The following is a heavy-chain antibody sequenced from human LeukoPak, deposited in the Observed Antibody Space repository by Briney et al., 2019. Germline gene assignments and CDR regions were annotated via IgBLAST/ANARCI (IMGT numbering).Heavy chain of an antibody. D-gene: IGHD3-10*01. J-gene: IGHJ6*02. CDR3: AKVPYSDYGSGRPPFMDV. V-gene: IGHV3-23*01. CDR2: IDYSGGST. Sequence: GGSLRLSCAASGFTFSSSTMSWVRQAPGKGLEWVSTIDYSGGSTYYADSVKGRFTISRGNSKNTLYMQMNSLRADDTAIYYCAKVPYSDYGSGRPPFMDVWGQGTTVAVS. CDR1: GFTFSSST.